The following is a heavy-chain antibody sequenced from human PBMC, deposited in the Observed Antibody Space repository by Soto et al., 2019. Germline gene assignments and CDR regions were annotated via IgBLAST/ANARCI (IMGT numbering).Heavy chain of an antibody. Sequence: QVQLQESGPGLVKPSETLSLTCTVSGGSISSYYWSWIRQPPGKGLEWIGYIYHSGTTNYNPSLKSRVTISVDTSKNQLSLKLSSVTAADTAVYYCARRYGYSFDYWGQGTLVTVSS. V-gene: IGHV4-59*08. CDR1: GGSISSYY. CDR2: IYHSGTT. D-gene: IGHD5-18*01. J-gene: IGHJ4*02. CDR3: ARRYGYSFDY.